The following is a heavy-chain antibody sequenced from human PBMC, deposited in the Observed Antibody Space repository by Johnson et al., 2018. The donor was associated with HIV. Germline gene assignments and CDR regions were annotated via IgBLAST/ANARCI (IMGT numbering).Heavy chain of an antibody. D-gene: IGHD3-22*01. Sequence: VQLMESGGGLVQPVGSVRLSCAASGFTFSTYWMSWVRQAPGRGLEWVASIKPDGSDKYSVDSVKGRFTISRDNAKNSLYLQMNSLRAEDTAVYYCARPYYVIRDYYLYSFDIWGQGTMFAVSS. CDR2: IKPDGSDK. J-gene: IGHJ3*02. CDR1: GFTFSTYW. V-gene: IGHV3-7*01. CDR3: ARPYYVIRDYYLYSFDI.